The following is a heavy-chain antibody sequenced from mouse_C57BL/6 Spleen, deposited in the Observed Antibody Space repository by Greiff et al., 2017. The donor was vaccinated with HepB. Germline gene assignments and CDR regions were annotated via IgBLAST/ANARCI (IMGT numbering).Heavy chain of an antibody. D-gene: IGHD3-2*02. CDR3: AREGTAQATFAY. J-gene: IGHJ3*01. CDR2: IHPNSGST. CDR1: GYTFTSYW. V-gene: IGHV1-64*01. Sequence: VQLQQPGAELVKPGASVKLSCKASGYTFTSYWMHWVKQRPGQGLEWIGMIHPNSGSTNYNENFKSKATLTVDKSSSTAYMQLSSLTSEDSAVYYCAREGTAQATFAYWGQGTLVTVSA.